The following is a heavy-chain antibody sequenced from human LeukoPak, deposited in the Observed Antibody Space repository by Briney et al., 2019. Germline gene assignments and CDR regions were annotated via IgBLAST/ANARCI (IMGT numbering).Heavy chain of an antibody. D-gene: IGHD3-22*01. CDR1: GGSISSYY. V-gene: IGHV4-59*01. Sequence: SETLSLTCTVSGGSISSYYWSWIRQPPGKGLEWIGYIYYSGSTNYNPSLKSRVTISVDTSKNQFSLKLSSVTAADTAVYYCARGAHSSGYSHFDYWGQGTLVTVSS. J-gene: IGHJ4*02. CDR2: IYYSGST. CDR3: ARGAHSSGYSHFDY.